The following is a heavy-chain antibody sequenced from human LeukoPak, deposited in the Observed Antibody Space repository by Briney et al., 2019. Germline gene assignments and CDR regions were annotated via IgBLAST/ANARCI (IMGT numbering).Heavy chain of an antibody. CDR3: TTDGAGVLRYFDWLSFDY. J-gene: IGHJ4*02. CDR1: GFTFSNAW. D-gene: IGHD3-9*01. V-gene: IGHV3-15*01. CDR2: IKSRTVGGTT. Sequence: GGSLRLSCAASGFTFSNAWMSWVRQAPGKGLEWVGRIKSRTVGGTTDYAAPVKGRFTISRDDSKNTLYLQMNSLKTEDTAVYYCTTDGAGVLRYFDWLSFDYWGQGTLDTVSS.